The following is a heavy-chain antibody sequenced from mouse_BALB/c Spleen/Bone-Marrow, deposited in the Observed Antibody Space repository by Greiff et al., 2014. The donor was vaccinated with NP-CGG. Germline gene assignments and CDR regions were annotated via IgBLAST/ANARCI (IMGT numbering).Heavy chain of an antibody. J-gene: IGHJ3*01. V-gene: IGHV1-9*01. D-gene: IGHD2-9*01. CDR2: ILPGSGST. Sequence: LEESGAELMKPGASVKISCKATGYTFSSYWMEWVKQRPGHGLEWIGEILPGSGSTNYNEKFKGKATFTADKSSNTAYMQLISLTSEDAAVYYCARTYYAYSWFVYWGQGTLVTVSA. CDR3: ARTYYAYSWFVY. CDR1: GYTFSSYW.